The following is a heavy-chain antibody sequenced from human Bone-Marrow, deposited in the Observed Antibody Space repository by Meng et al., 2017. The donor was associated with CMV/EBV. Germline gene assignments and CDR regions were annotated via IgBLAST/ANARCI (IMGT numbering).Heavy chain of an antibody. CDR3: ARDPVVPAAPDY. D-gene: IGHD2-2*01. V-gene: IGHV1-2*02. J-gene: IGHJ4*02. Sequence: ASVKVSCKASGYTFTSYGISWVRQAPGQGLEWMGWINPNSGGTNYAQKFRGRVTMTRHTSISTAYMELSRLRSDDTAVYYCARDPVVPAAPDYWGQGTLVTFSS. CDR1: GYTFTSYG. CDR2: INPNSGGT.